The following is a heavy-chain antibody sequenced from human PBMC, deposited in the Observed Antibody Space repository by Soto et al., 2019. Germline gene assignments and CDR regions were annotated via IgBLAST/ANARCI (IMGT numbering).Heavy chain of an antibody. CDR2: ISGSGAST. J-gene: IGHJ4*02. V-gene: IGHV3-23*01. D-gene: IGHD3-16*01. CDR1: GFTFSTYA. Sequence: GGSLRLSCSASGFTFSTYAMTWVRQAPGKGLEWVSPISGSGASTFYADSVKGRFTISRDNSKNTLFLRVNSLRAEDTAVYYCAKGKTPYVSGALDYWGQGTLVTVSS. CDR3: AKGKTPYVSGALDY.